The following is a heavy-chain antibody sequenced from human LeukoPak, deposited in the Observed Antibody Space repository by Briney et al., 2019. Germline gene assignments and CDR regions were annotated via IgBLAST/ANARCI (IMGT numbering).Heavy chain of an antibody. Sequence: SETLSLTCTVSGYSISSGYSWVWVRQPPGKGVEGIGSIYYSGSTYYNPSLKSRGTISVDTSNNQLPLKPSSVPAADAAVYYCARALVATRPRLDYWGQGTLVTVSS. J-gene: IGHJ4*02. CDR3: ARALVATRPRLDY. D-gene: IGHD5-12*01. V-gene: IGHV4-38-2*02. CDR1: GYSISSGYS. CDR2: IYYSGST.